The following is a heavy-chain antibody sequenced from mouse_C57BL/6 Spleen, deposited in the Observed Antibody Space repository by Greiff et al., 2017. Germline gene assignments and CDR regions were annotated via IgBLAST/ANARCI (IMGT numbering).Heavy chain of an antibody. V-gene: IGHV1-64*01. CDR2: IHPDSGST. J-gene: IGHJ2*01. CDR3: ARGDY. Sequence: QVQLQQPGAELVKPGASVKLSCKASGYTFTSYWMNWVKQRPGQGLEWIGMIHPDSGSTNYNEKFKSKATLTVDNPSSTAYMQFSSLSSDDSAVYYCARGDYWGQGTTLTVSS. CDR1: GYTFTSYW.